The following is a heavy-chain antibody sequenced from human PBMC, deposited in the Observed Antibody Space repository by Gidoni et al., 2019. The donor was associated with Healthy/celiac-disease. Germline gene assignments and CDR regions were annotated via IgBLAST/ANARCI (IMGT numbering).Heavy chain of an antibody. CDR2: ISSSSSYI. CDR3: ASGDWSMGMNYFDY. J-gene: IGHJ4*02. CDR1: GFTFSSYS. D-gene: IGHD3-9*01. V-gene: IGHV3-21*01. Sequence: EVQLVESGGGLVQPGGSLRLSCAASGFTFSSYSMTWVRQAPGKGLEGVSAISSSSSYIYYADSVKGRFTISRDNAKNSLYLQVNSLRAEDTAVYYCASGDWSMGMNYFDYWGQGTLVTVSS.